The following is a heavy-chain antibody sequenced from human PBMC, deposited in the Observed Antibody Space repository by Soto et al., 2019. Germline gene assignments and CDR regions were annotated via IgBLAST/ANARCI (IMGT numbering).Heavy chain of an antibody. CDR3: CTSRDLFDY. J-gene: IGHJ4*02. CDR2: ISSDGSNK. Sequence: LRLSCAASGFTFSSYAVHWVRQAPGKGLEWVAVISSDGSNKYYADSVKGRFTISRDNSKNTLYLQMNSLRAEDTAVYYCCTSRDLFDYWGQGTLVTVSS. CDR1: GFTFSSYA. V-gene: IGHV3-30-3*01.